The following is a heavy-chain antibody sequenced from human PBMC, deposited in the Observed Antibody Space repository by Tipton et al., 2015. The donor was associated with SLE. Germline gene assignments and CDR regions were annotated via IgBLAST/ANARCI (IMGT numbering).Heavy chain of an antibody. D-gene: IGHD6-19*01. Sequence: SLRLSCAGSGFTFSSYAMTWVRQAPGKGLDWVSVIYSGGTVHSAESVKGRFIISRDDSKSTSYLQMNGLTVEDTAVYYCARRRQSNYYGMDVWGQGTTVTVSS. J-gene: IGHJ6*02. CDR1: GFTFSSYA. V-gene: IGHV3-23*03. CDR3: ARRRQSNYYGMDV. CDR2: IYSGGTV.